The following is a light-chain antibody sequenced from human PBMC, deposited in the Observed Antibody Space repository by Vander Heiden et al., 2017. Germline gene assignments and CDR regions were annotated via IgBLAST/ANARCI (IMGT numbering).Light chain of an antibody. CDR1: NSNIEFNF. J-gene: IGLJ3*02. V-gene: IGLV1-47*02. Sequence: SVLTQPPPASGAPGQRVTISCSGSNSNIEFNFVYWYQQLPGTAPKLLIYDNTHRPSGVPDRFSCSKSGTSASLAISGLRSEDEAHYYCAAWDDRLNSRVFGGGTKLTVL. CDR2: DNT. CDR3: AAWDDRLNSRV.